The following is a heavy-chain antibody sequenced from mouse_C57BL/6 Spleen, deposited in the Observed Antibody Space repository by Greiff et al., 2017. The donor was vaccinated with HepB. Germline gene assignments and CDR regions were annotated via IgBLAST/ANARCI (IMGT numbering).Heavy chain of an antibody. V-gene: IGHV7-3*01. J-gene: IGHJ3*01. Sequence: EVKLMESGGGLVQPGGSLSLSCAASGFTFTDYYMSWVRQPPGKALEWLGFIRNKANGYTTEYSASVKGRFTISRDNSQSILYLQMNALRAEDSATYYCARYEGIMAYWGQGTLVTVSA. CDR2: IRNKANGYTT. CDR1: GFTFTDYY. CDR3: ARYEGIMAY.